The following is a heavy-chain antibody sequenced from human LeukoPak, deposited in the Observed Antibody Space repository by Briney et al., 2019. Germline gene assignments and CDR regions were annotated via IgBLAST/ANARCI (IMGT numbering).Heavy chain of an antibody. J-gene: IGHJ3*02. D-gene: IGHD5-24*01. CDR1: GFTFSSYE. CDR2: ISSSGSTI. V-gene: IGHV3-48*03. Sequence: GGSLRLSCAASGFTFSSYEMNWVRQAPGKGLEWVSYISSSGSTIYYADSVKGRFTISRDNAKNSLYLQMNSLRAEDTAVYYYARDGRDGYNLCAFDIWGQGTMVTVSS. CDR3: ARDGRDGYNLCAFDI.